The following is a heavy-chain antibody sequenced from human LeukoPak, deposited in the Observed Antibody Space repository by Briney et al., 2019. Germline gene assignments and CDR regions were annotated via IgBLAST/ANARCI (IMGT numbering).Heavy chain of an antibody. CDR2: INHSGST. J-gene: IGHJ4*02. Sequence: PSETLSLTCAVYGGSFSGYYWSWIRQPPGKGLEWIGEINHSGSTNYNPSLKSRVTISVDTSKNQFSLKLSSVTAADTAVYYCARVGSYGLVYWGQGTLVTVPS. CDR3: ARVGSYGLVY. D-gene: IGHD5-18*01. CDR1: GGSFSGYY. V-gene: IGHV4-34*01.